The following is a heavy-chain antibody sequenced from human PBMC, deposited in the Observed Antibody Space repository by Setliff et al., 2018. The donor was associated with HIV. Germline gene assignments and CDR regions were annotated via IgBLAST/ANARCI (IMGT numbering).Heavy chain of an antibody. V-gene: IGHV4-59*01. CDR2: IYYIGTT. J-gene: IGHJ6*03. CDR1: GGSINNYY. Sequence: SETLSLTCTVSGGSINNYYWSWVRQTPGKGLEWIGHIYYIGTTYYNPSLKSRVMISVDTSKNEFSLRLTSVAAADTAMYFCARVSSGDYYSEHYFYIDVWGKGTTFTVSS. D-gene: IGHD1-26*01. CDR3: ARVSSGDYYSEHYFYIDV.